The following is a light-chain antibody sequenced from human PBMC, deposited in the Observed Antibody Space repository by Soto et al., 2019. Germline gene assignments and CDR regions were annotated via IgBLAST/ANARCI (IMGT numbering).Light chain of an antibody. J-gene: IGLJ1*01. Sequence: QSALTEPASVSGSPGQSITISCTGTSSDVGNNNYVSWYQQHPGKAPKLMIYEVSKRPSGVSNRFSGSKSGNAASLTISGLQAEDEADYYCCSYAGSSTVFGTGTKVTVL. CDR3: CSYAGSSTV. CDR2: EVS. CDR1: SSDVGNNNY. V-gene: IGLV2-23*02.